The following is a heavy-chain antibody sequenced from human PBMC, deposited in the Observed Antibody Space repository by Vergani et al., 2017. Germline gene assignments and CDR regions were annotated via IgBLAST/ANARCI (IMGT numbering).Heavy chain of an antibody. D-gene: IGHD3-16*02. CDR2: INPSGGST. V-gene: IGHV1-46*01. Sequence: QVQLVQSGAEVKKPGASVKVSCKASGYTFTSYYMHWVRQAPGQGLEWMGIINPSGGSTSYAQKFQGRVTMTRDTSTSTVYMELRSLRSDDTAVYYCARTLLMITFGGVIAPGAFDIWGQGTMVTVSS. J-gene: IGHJ3*02. CDR1: GYTFTSYY. CDR3: ARTLLMITFGGVIAPGAFDI.